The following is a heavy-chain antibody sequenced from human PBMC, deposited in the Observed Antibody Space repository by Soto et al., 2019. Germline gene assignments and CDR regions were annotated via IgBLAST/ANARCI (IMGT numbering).Heavy chain of an antibody. Sequence: PGGSLRLSCRASGFTFRKYGMHWVRQAPGKGLEWVAITWLDGSNQYYADSVKGRFTISRDNSRNTVDLQMNSLRVEDTAVYYCAALTHANLLGGLDPWGQGTLVTVSS. CDR3: AALTHANLLGGLDP. CDR2: TWLDGSNQ. CDR1: GFTFRKYG. D-gene: IGHD1-26*01. J-gene: IGHJ5*02. V-gene: IGHV3-33*01.